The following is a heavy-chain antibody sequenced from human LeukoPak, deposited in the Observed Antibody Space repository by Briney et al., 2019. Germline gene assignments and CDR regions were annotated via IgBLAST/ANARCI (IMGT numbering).Heavy chain of an antibody. Sequence: GGSLRLSCAASGFTFSSYNMNWVRQAPGKGLEWVSSISSSGGYMYYGDSVKGRFTISRDNAKNSLYLQMNSLRAEDTAVYYCARERGYSYGYSDYWGQGTLVTVSS. CDR3: ARERGYSYGYSDY. V-gene: IGHV3-21*01. J-gene: IGHJ4*02. CDR2: ISSSGGYM. D-gene: IGHD5-18*01. CDR1: GFTFSSYN.